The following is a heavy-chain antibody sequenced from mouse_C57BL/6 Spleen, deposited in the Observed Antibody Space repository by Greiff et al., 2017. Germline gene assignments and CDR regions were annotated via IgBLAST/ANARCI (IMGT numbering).Heavy chain of an antibody. V-gene: IGHV1-64*01. Sequence: VQLQQPGAELVKPGASVKLSCKASGYTFTSYWMHWVKQRPGQGLEWIGMIHPNSGSTNYNEKFKSKATLTVDKSSSTAYMQLSSLTSEDSAVYYCARGDGYYEAWLAYWGQGTLVTVSA. CDR3: ARGDGYYEAWLAY. D-gene: IGHD2-3*01. CDR1: GYTFTSYW. CDR2: IHPNSGST. J-gene: IGHJ3*01.